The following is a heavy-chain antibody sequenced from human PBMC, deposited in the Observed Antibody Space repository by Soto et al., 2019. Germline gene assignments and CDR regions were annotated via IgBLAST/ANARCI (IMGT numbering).Heavy chain of an antibody. CDR3: AKSRGDSRTTYYFDY. Sequence: EVQLLESGGGLVQPGGSLKLSCAASGFTFSSNSMSWVRQAPGKGLEWVSGISGRGGSTYYANSVKGRFTISRDNSENMLYLQIYSLRAEDTAVYFCAKSRGDSRTTYYFDYWGQGTLITVSS. CDR2: ISGRGGST. V-gene: IGHV3-23*01. D-gene: IGHD4-4*01. CDR1: GFTFSSNS. J-gene: IGHJ4*02.